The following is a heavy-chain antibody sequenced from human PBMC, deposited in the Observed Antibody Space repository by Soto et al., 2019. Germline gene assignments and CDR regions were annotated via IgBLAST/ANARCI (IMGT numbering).Heavy chain of an antibody. J-gene: IGHJ3*01. CDR2: ISDSGGST. Sequence: GGSVRLSCAASGLTFSNFAMNWVRQAPGKGLEWVSNISDSGGSTYYADSVKGRFTISRDNPKNTLYLQMNSLRGRDTAIYYCVKEGSGWYSRGCFDFWGRGTMVTVSS. CDR3: VKEGSGWYSRGCFDF. V-gene: IGHV3-23*01. CDR1: GLTFSNFA. D-gene: IGHD6-19*01.